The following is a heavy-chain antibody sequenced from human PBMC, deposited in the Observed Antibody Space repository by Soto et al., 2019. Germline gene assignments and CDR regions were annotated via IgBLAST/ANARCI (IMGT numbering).Heavy chain of an antibody. CDR2: SFYSGST. V-gene: IGHV4-31*03. D-gene: IGHD3-22*01. CDR1: GDSISTGGYY. CDR3: ATKDSSGYSFDS. J-gene: IGHJ4*02. Sequence: SETLSLTCSVSGDSISTGGYYWSWIRQHPGKGLEWIGYSFYSGSTYYNPSLKSRVIISLDSSKNQFSLKLSSVTAADTAIYYCATKDSSGYSFDSWGQGIPVTVSS.